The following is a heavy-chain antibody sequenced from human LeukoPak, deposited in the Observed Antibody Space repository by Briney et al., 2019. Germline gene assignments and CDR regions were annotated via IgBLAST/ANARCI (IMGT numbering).Heavy chain of an antibody. V-gene: IGHV3-23*01. CDR1: GFTFSDYY. CDR3: AKDNYYDSSGYYYFDY. D-gene: IGHD3-22*01. CDR2: ISGSGGST. Sequence: GGSLRLSCAASGFTFSDYYMSWIRQAPGKGLEWVSAISGSGGSTYYADSVKGRFTISRDNSKNTLYLQMNSLRAEDTAVYYCAKDNYYDSSGYYYFDYWGQGTLVTVSS. J-gene: IGHJ4*02.